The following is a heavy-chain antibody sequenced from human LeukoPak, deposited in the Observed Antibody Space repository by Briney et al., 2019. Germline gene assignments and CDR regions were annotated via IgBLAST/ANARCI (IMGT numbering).Heavy chain of an antibody. V-gene: IGHV4-39*01. Sequence: SETLSLTCTVPGGSISSSSYYWGWIRQPPGKGLEWIGSIYYSGSTCYNPSLKSRVTISVDTSKNQFSLKLSSVTAADTAVYYCARTIMITFGGVIAYYMDVWGKGTTVTVSS. J-gene: IGHJ6*03. CDR2: IYYSGST. CDR3: ARTIMITFGGVIAYYMDV. CDR1: GGSISSSSYY. D-gene: IGHD3-16*02.